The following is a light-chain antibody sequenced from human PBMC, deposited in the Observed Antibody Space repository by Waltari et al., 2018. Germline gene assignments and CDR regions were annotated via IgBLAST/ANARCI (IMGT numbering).Light chain of an antibody. V-gene: IGLV2-14*03. Sequence: QSALTQPASVSGSPGQSITISCTGPSRDAGGYNYVACVQQHPGKAPKLMIYDVSNRPSGVSNRFSGSKSGNTASLTISGLQAEDEADYYCSSYTSSSTLVFGGGTKLTVL. CDR2: DVS. J-gene: IGLJ2*01. CDR1: SRDAGGYNY. CDR3: SSYTSSSTLV.